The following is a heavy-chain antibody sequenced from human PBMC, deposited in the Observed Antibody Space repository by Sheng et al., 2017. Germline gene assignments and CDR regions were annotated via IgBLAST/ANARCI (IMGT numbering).Heavy chain of an antibody. V-gene: IGHV3-66*01. D-gene: IGHD1-26*01. CDR2: IYSGGAT. Sequence: EVQVVESGGGLVQPGGSLRLSCAASGFTVSSNYMTWVRQAPGKGLEWVSAIYSGGATYYADSVKDRFTISRDNSKNTLYLQMNNLRVEDTAVYYCARDRENSYYYQGMDVWGQGTTVTVSS. CDR1: GFTVSSNY. CDR3: ARDRENSYYYQGMDV. J-gene: IGHJ6*02.